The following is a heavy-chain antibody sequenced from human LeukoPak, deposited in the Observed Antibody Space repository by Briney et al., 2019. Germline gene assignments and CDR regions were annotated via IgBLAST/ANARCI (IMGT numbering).Heavy chain of an antibody. CDR2: INSNTGGT. Sequence: ASVKVSCKASGYTFTDYYIHWVRQVPGQGLEWMGWINSNTGGTNYAQKFQGRVTMTRDTSISTAYMELSSLRSEDTAVYYCARSADYYGSGSYYNGWFDPWGQGTLVTVSS. CDR1: GYTFTDYY. J-gene: IGHJ5*02. V-gene: IGHV1-2*02. CDR3: ARSADYYGSGSYYNGWFDP. D-gene: IGHD3-10*01.